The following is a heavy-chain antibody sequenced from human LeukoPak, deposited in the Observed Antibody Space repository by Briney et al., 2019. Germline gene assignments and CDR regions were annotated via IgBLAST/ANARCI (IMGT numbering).Heavy chain of an antibody. CDR3: ARGRRLAAPDY. D-gene: IGHD6-25*01. J-gene: IGHJ4*02. CDR1: GFTFSSYS. CDR2: ISSSGSYI. Sequence: GGSLRLSCAASGFTFSSYSMNWVRQAPGKGLEWVSSISSSGSYISYADSVKGRLTISRDNAKNSLYLQMNSLRAEDTAVYYCARGRRLAAPDYWGQGTLVTVSS. V-gene: IGHV3-21*01.